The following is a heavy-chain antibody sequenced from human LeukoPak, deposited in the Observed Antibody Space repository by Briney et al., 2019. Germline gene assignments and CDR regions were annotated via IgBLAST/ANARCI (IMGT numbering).Heavy chain of an antibody. CDR2: ITSNGGST. J-gene: IGHJ3*02. Sequence: LPGGSLRLSCAASGFTFSNYAMHWVRQAPGKGLEYISGITSNGGSTNYASSVKGRFTITRDNSKNALNLQMGSLRIEDMAVYYCARGARARDYDSRGYCSNGHYKSVYAFDIWGRGTMVTVSS. CDR1: GFTFSNYA. CDR3: ARGARARDYDSRGYCSNGHYKSVYAFDI. V-gene: IGHV3-64*01. D-gene: IGHD3-22*01.